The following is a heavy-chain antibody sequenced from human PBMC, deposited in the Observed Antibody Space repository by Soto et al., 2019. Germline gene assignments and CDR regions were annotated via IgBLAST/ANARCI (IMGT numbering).Heavy chain of an antibody. CDR2: INAFSGIT. CDR3: AREKFYGSSGYYVGNWYFDL. D-gene: IGHD3-22*01. J-gene: IGHJ2*01. CDR1: GYTFTTYS. V-gene: IGHV1-18*04. Sequence: QVQLVQSGAEVKKPGASVNVSCKASGYTFTTYSVTWMRQAPGQGLEWMGWINAFSGITKYGQNLQDRITMTTDTSTRTAYMELRSLRSEDTAIYYCAREKFYGSSGYYVGNWYFDLWGRGTLVTVSS.